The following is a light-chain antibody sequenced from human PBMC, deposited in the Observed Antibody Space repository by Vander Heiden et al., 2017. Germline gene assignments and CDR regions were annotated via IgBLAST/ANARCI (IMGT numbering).Light chain of an antibody. Sequence: QSALTQPAPVSGSPGQSITISCTGTSNDIGGSKYVSWYQQHPGKVPELIIYDVTHRPSGVSDRFAGSKSGNTASLTISALQPEDEADYYCNSYTSTSTLVFGGGTKLTVL. CDR2: DVT. CDR3: NSYTSTSTLV. V-gene: IGLV2-14*03. J-gene: IGLJ2*01. CDR1: SNDIGGSKY.